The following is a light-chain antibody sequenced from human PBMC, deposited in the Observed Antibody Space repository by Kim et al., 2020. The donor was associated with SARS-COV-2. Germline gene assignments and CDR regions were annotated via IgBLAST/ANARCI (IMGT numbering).Light chain of an antibody. CDR3: QLYYAWPQ. CDR2: DAS. Sequence: LSVSPGERVTLSCRASQSIGSKLAWYQHKPGQTPRLLIYDASTRATGIPARFSGSGSGTEFTLTISSLQSEDFAVYFCQLYYAWPQFGQGTKLEI. J-gene: IGKJ2*01. V-gene: IGKV3D-15*01. CDR1: QSIGSK.